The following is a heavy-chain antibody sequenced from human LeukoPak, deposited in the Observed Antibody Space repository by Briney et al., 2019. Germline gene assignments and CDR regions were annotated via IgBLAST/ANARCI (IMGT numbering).Heavy chain of an antibody. Sequence: GGSLRLSCTASGFTFNSFAMNWVRQAPGKGLEWVSSISGSDGSSHYADFVKGRFTISRDNSKNTLHLQMNSLRAEDTAVYYCAKSLGVGGYTRYKGFDQWGQGTLVTVSS. CDR3: AKSLGVGGYTRYKGFDQ. V-gene: IGHV3-23*01. J-gene: IGHJ4*02. CDR2: ISGSDGSS. CDR1: GFTFNSFA. D-gene: IGHD3-16*02.